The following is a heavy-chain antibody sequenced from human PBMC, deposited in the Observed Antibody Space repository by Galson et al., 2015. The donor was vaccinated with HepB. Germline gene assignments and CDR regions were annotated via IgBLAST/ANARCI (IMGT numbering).Heavy chain of an antibody. V-gene: IGHV3-48*02. Sequence: SLRLSCAASGFTFSSYSMNWVRQAPGKGLEWVSYISSSSSTIYYADSVKGRFTISRDNAKNSLYLQMNSLRDEDTAVYYCARDLGRSGGNPRYYYYYYGMDVWGQGTTVTVSS. CDR1: GFTFSSYS. J-gene: IGHJ6*02. CDR2: ISSSSSTI. CDR3: ARDLGRSGGNPRYYYYYYGMDV. D-gene: IGHD4-23*01.